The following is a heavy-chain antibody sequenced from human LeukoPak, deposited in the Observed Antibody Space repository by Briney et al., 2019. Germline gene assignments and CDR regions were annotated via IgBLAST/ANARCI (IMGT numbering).Heavy chain of an antibody. CDR2: ISSSSSYI. CDR3: ARARGIAVADDY. J-gene: IGHJ4*02. V-gene: IGHV3-21*01. Sequence: VGSLRLSCAASGFTFSSYSMNWVRQAPGKGLEWVSSISSSSSYIYYADSVKGRFTISRDNAKNSLYLQMNSLRAEDTAVYYCARARGIAVADDYWGQGTLVTVSS. D-gene: IGHD6-19*01. CDR1: GFTFSSYS.